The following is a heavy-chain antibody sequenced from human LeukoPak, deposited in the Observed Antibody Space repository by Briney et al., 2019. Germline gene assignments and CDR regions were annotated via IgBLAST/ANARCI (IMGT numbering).Heavy chain of an antibody. CDR3: ARDYYYDSSGYLDAFDI. V-gene: IGHV3-33*08. CDR2: IWYDGSNK. J-gene: IGHJ3*02. Sequence: GGSLRLSCAASGFTFSSYAMHWVRQAPGKGLEWVAAIWYDGSNKYYADSVKGRFTISRDNSKNTLYLQMNSLRAEDTAVYYCARDYYYDSSGYLDAFDIWGQGTMVTVSS. D-gene: IGHD3-22*01. CDR1: GFTFSSYA.